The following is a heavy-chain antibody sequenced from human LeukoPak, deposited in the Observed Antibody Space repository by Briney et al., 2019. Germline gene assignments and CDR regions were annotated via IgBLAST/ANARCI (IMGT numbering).Heavy chain of an antibody. Sequence: PSETLSLTCTVSGGSISSADYFWSWIRQPPGKGLEWIGYIYYRGSTYYKPSLKSRVTISLDTSKNQFSLKLSSVTAADTAVYYCARDGYYYDSSGYYYYMDVWGKGTTVTVSS. V-gene: IGHV4-30-4*01. CDR2: IYYRGST. CDR1: GGSISSADYF. D-gene: IGHD3-22*01. CDR3: ARDGYYYDSSGYYYYMDV. J-gene: IGHJ6*03.